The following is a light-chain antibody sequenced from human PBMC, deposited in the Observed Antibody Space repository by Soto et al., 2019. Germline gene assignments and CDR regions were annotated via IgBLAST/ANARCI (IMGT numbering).Light chain of an antibody. Sequence: DIQMTQSPSTLSASVGDRVTITCRASQSISSWLAWYQQKPGKAPKLLIYDASSLESGVPSRFIGSGSGTEFTLTISSLQPDDFATYYCQQYNSSPAFGQGTKVDIK. J-gene: IGKJ1*01. CDR3: QQYNSSPA. CDR2: DAS. V-gene: IGKV1-5*01. CDR1: QSISSW.